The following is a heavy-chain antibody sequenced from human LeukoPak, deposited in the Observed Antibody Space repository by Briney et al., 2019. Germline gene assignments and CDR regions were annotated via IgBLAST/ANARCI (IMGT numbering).Heavy chain of an antibody. V-gene: IGHV3-20*04. Sequence: GGSLRLSCAASGFTFDDYGMRWVRHAPGKGLEWVSGINWKGDGTGYADSVKGRFTISRDNAKRSLYLQMNSLRAEDTALYYCARALRRYSYGYPSPDYWGQGTLVTVSS. D-gene: IGHD5-18*01. CDR3: ARALRRYSYGYPSPDY. CDR2: INWKGDGT. J-gene: IGHJ4*02. CDR1: GFTFDDYG.